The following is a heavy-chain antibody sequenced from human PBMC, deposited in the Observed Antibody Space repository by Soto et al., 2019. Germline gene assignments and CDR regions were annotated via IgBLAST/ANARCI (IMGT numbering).Heavy chain of an antibody. D-gene: IGHD2-15*01. Sequence: PSETLSLTCTVSGGSIFSSYWTWIRQPPGKGLEWIGNVYYSVSTNYNPSLKSRITISVDTSKNQFSLNLSSVTAADTAVYYCARVPAASSWSERWGQGTLVSVSA. CDR1: GGSIFSSY. V-gene: IGHV4-59*01. CDR2: VYYSVST. CDR3: ARVPAASSWSER. J-gene: IGHJ5*02.